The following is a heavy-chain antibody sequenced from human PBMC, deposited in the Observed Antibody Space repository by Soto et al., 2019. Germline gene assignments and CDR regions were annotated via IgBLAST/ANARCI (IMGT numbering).Heavy chain of an antibody. Sequence: EVQLVESGGGWVQPGGSLRLSCAASGFTFSSFGLRRVRQSPVKGLVWLARITQDGSNTLYVDFVRGRFTNSRDNAKNSTALQMYSLGAEDTAVYYCARPSRGCSGESGWGQGTLVTVSS. CDR2: ITQDGSNT. V-gene: IGHV3-7*01. J-gene: IGHJ4*01. CDR1: GFTFSSFG. D-gene: IGHD2-15*01. CDR3: ARPSRGCSGESG.